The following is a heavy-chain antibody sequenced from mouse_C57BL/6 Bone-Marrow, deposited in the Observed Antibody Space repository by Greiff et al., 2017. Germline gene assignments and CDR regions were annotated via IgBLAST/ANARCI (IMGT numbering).Heavy chain of an antibody. CDR2: IDPSDSYT. CDR3: ARRGLLRYYYAMDY. J-gene: IGHJ4*01. Sequence: VQLQQPGAELVRPGTSVKLSCKASGYTFTSYWMHWVKQRPGQGLEWIGVIDPSDSYTNYNQKFKGKATLTVDTSSSTAYMQLSSLTSEDSAVYYCARRGLLRYYYAMDYWGQGTSVTVSS. V-gene: IGHV1-59*01. D-gene: IGHD1-1*01. CDR1: GYTFTSYW.